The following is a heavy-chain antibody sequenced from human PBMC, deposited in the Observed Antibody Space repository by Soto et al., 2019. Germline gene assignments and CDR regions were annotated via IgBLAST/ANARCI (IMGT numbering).Heavy chain of an antibody. Sequence: GASVKVSCKASGGTFSSYTISWVRQAPGQGLEWMGRIIPILGIANYAQKFQGRVTITADKSTSTAYMELSSLRSKDTAVYYCARDYRQKSYSSSWYTDYWGQGTLVTVSS. CDR1: GGTFSSYT. J-gene: IGHJ4*02. D-gene: IGHD6-13*01. CDR2: IIPILGIA. V-gene: IGHV1-69*04. CDR3: ARDYRQKSYSSSWYTDY.